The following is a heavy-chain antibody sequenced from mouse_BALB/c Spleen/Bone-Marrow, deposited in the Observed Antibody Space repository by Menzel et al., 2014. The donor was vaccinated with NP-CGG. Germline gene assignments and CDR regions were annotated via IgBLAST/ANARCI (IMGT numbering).Heavy chain of an antibody. Sequence: EVKLQESGPELVKPGASVKISCKASGYSFTGYYMHWVKQSLVKSLGGFGRFNPYNGATSYNQNFKDKASLTVDKSSSTAYMELHSLTSEDSAVYYCAEGGYGNVFDYWGQGTTLTVSS. V-gene: IGHV1-31*01. J-gene: IGHJ2*01. CDR3: AEGGYGNVFDY. D-gene: IGHD2-1*01. CDR1: GYSFTGYY. CDR2: FNPYNGAT.